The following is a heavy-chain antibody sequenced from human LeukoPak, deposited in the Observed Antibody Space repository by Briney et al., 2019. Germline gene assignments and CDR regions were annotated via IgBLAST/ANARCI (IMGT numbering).Heavy chain of an antibody. J-gene: IGHJ4*02. CDR1: GFTFSSYS. CDR2: IISSSSYI. V-gene: IGHV3-21*01. CDR3: ARICFGEFDY. Sequence: GGSLRLSCAPSGFTFSSYSMNWVRQAPGKGLEWVSSIISSSSYISDADSVKGRFTISRDNAKNSLYLQMNSLRAEDTDVYYCARICFGEFDYWGQGTLVTVSS. D-gene: IGHD3-10*01.